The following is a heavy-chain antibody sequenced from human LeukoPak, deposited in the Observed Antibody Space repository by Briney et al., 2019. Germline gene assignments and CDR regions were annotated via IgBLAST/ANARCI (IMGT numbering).Heavy chain of an antibody. Sequence: SETLSLTCTVPGGSISSYYWSWIRQPPGKGLEWIGYIYYSGSTNYNPSLKSRVTISVDTSKNQFSLKLSSVTAADTAVYYCARDYYGAVDYWGQGTLVTVSS. J-gene: IGHJ4*02. CDR2: IYYSGST. V-gene: IGHV4-59*01. D-gene: IGHD4/OR15-4a*01. CDR3: ARDYYGAVDY. CDR1: GGSISSYY.